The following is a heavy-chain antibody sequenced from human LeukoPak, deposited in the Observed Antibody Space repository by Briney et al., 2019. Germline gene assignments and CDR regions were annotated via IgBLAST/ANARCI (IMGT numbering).Heavy chain of an antibody. D-gene: IGHD2-2*01. CDR2: ISSSSSYI. CDR3: ARYRCCSSTSCYPNWFDP. V-gene: IGHV3-21*01. J-gene: IGHJ5*02. CDR1: GFTFSSYS. Sequence: PGGSLRLSCAASGFTFSSYSMNWVRQAPGKGLEWVSSISSSSSYIHYADSVKGRFTISRDNAKNSLYLQMNSLRAEDTAVYYCARYRCCSSTSCYPNWFDPWGQGTLVTVSS.